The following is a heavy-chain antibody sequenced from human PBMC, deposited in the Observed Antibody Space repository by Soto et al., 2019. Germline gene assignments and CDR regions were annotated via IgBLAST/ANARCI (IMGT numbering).Heavy chain of an antibody. Sequence: ASVKVSCKASGYTFTTYYMHWVRQAPGQRLEWMGWINAGNGNTKYSQKFQGRVTITRDTSASTAYMELSSLRSEDTAVYYCARGDIVLVPAAANWFDPWGQGTLVTVSS. D-gene: IGHD2-2*01. CDR1: GYTFTTYY. CDR2: INAGNGNT. CDR3: ARGDIVLVPAAANWFDP. J-gene: IGHJ5*02. V-gene: IGHV1-3*01.